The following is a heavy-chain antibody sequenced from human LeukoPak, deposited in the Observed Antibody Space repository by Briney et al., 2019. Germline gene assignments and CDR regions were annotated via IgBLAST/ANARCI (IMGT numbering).Heavy chain of an antibody. CDR3: AKAGDYYDSSGYYITYGMDV. V-gene: IGHV3-33*06. Sequence: GGSLRLSCAASGFTFSSYGMHWVRQAPGKGLEWVAVIWYDGSNKYYADSVKGRFTISRDNSKNTLYLQMNSLRAEDTAVYYCAKAGDYYDSSGYYITYGMDVWGQGTTVTVSS. D-gene: IGHD3-22*01. CDR1: GFTFSSYG. J-gene: IGHJ6*02. CDR2: IWYDGSNK.